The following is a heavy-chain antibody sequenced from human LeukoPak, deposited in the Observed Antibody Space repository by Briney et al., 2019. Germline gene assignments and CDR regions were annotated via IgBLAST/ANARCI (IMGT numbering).Heavy chain of an antibody. J-gene: IGHJ4*02. D-gene: IGHD1-26*01. V-gene: IGHV4-34*01. CDR1: GGSFSGYY. Sequence: SETLSLTCAVHGGSFSGYYWSWIRQPPGKGLEWIGEINHSGSTNYNPSLKSRVTISVDTSKNQFSLKLSSVTAADTAVYYCSRESGPFCPFGHWGQGTLVAVTS. CDR3: SRESGPFCPFGH. CDR2: INHSGST.